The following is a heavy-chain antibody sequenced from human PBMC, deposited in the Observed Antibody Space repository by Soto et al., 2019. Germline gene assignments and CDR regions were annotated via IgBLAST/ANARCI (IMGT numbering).Heavy chain of an antibody. J-gene: IGHJ4*02. CDR2: IYSGGNT. CDR3: ATLTKYDILTGYYPC. V-gene: IGHV3-66*01. Sequence: EVQLVESGGGLVQPGGSLRLSCAAPGFTISSNYMSWVRQAPGKGLEWVSVIYSGGNTYYADSVKGRFTISRDNSKNTRYLEMNSLRAEDTAVYYCATLTKYDILTGYYPCWGQGTLVTVSS. CDR1: GFTISSNY. D-gene: IGHD3-9*01.